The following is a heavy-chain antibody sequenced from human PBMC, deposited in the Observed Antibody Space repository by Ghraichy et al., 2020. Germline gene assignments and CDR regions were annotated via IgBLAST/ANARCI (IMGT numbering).Heavy chain of an antibody. J-gene: IGHJ4*02. CDR1: GDSIISNNW. CDR2: IFRSGST. Sequence: SETLSLTCAVSGDSIISNNWWSWVRQPPGKGLEWIGEIFRSGSTNYNPSLKSRITISLDKSKNQFSLKMTSVTAADTAVYYCAREIDQLRYFDSWGQGTLVTVSS. D-gene: IGHD2-2*01. CDR3: AREIDQLRYFDS. V-gene: IGHV4-4*02.